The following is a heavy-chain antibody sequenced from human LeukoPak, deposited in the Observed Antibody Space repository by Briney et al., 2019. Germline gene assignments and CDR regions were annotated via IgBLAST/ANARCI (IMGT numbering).Heavy chain of an antibody. CDR3: ARSVGGYSDSSGYYSAGGFDI. D-gene: IGHD3-22*01. J-gene: IGHJ3*02. V-gene: IGHV1-2*02. Sequence: ASVKVSCKASGYTFTNYYIHWVRQAPGQGLEWMGWINPNSGGANYAQKFRGRVTMPRDTSISTAYMELSRLRSDDTAIYYCARSVGGYSDSSGYYSAGGFDIWGHGTMVTVST. CDR2: INPNSGGA. CDR1: GYTFTNYY.